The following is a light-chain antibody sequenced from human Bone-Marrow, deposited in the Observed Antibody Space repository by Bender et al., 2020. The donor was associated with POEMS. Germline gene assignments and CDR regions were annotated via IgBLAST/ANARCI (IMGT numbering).Light chain of an antibody. CDR3: CSYASSRSYV. Sequence: QSALTQPASVSGSPGQTITISCTGTSSDVGGYNLVSWYQQHPGKAPKLVIYEDTKRPSGVSNRFSGSKSGNTASLTISGLQAEDEAQYYCCSYASSRSYVFGTGTNVAV. V-gene: IGLV2-23*01. J-gene: IGLJ1*01. CDR2: EDT. CDR1: SSDVGGYNL.